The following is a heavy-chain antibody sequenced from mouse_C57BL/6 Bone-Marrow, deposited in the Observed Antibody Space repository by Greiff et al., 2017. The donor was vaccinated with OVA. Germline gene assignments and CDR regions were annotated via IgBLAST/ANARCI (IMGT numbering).Heavy chain of an antibody. D-gene: IGHD1-1*01. CDR3: AQYYGSSYWYFDV. V-gene: IGHV1-26*01. Sequence: EVKLQQSGPELVKPGASVKISCKASGYTFTDYYMNWVKQSHGKSLEWIGDINPNNGGTSYNQKFKGKATLTVDKSSSTAYMELRSLTSEDSAVYYCAQYYGSSYWYFDVWGTGTTVTVSS. CDR2: INPNNGGT. CDR1: GYTFTDYY. J-gene: IGHJ1*03.